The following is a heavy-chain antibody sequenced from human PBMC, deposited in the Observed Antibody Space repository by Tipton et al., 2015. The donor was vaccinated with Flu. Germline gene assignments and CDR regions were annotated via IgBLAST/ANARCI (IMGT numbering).Heavy chain of an antibody. Sequence: VQLVQSGGGLVQPGASLRLSCAASGFSLSGHEMNWVRQTPGKGLEWISYSSSSGSATFYADSVKGRFTISRDNAMNSLYLQMNNLRAEDTGVYFCARDLSPPTGTDLPSSDPWGQGTLVTVSS. D-gene: IGHD4-17*01. CDR1: GFSLSGHE. V-gene: IGHV3-48*03. CDR3: ARDLSPPTGTDLPSSDP. J-gene: IGHJ5*02. CDR2: SSSSGSAT.